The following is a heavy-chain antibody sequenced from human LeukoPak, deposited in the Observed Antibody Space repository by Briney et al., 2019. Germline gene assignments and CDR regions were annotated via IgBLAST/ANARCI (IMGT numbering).Heavy chain of an antibody. V-gene: IGHV3-11*01. CDR3: ARVGGYCSGGSCTLGGMDV. CDR1: GFTFSDYY. CDR2: ISSSGSTI. D-gene: IGHD2-15*01. J-gene: IGHJ6*02. Sequence: TGGSLRLSCAASGFTFSDYYMSWIRQAPGKGLEWVSYISSSGSTIYYADSVKGRFTISRDNAKNSLYLQMNSLRAEDTAVYYRARVGGYCSGGSCTLGGMDVWGQGTTVTVSS.